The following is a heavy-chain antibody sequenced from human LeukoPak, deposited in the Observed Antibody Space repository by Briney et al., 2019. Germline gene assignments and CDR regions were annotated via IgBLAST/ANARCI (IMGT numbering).Heavy chain of an antibody. CDR2: ISISSSYT. V-gene: IGHV3-11*06. CDR3: ARYGSGTYSTRGNWFDP. J-gene: IGHJ5*02. D-gene: IGHD3-10*01. Sequence: GGSLRLSCAASGFTFSAYYMSWIRQAPGKGLEWVSYISISSSYTNYADSVKGRFTISRDNAKNSLYLQMNSLRADDTAVYYCARYGSGTYSTRGNWFDPWGQGTLVTVSS. CDR1: GFTFSAYY.